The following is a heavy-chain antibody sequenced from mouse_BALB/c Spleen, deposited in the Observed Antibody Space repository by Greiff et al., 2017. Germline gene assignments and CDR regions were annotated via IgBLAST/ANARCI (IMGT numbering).Heavy chain of an antibody. Sequence: QVQLQQPGAELVKPGTSVKLSCKASGYNFTSYWINWVKLRPGQGLEWIGDIYPGSGSTNYNEKFKSKATLTVDTSSSTAYMQLSSLASEDSALYDCARRGSGSSYDWYFDVWGAGTTVTVSS. CDR1: GYNFTSYW. J-gene: IGHJ1*01. D-gene: IGHD1-1*01. CDR2: IYPGSGST. CDR3: ARRGSGSSYDWYFDV. V-gene: IGHV1-55*01.